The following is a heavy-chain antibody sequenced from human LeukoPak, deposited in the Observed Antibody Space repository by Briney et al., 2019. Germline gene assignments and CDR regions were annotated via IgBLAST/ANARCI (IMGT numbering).Heavy chain of an antibody. Sequence: GGSLKISCQASGYTFAKYWIGWVRQMPGEGLEWMGIIYPGDSDTRYGPSFQGQVTISVDKSINTAYLQWIRVKAADTAMYYCARRFGERLYSNNDAFDSWGQGTLVTVSS. J-gene: IGHJ4*02. CDR1: GYTFAKYW. CDR2: IYPGDSDT. CDR3: ARRFGERLYSNNDAFDS. D-gene: IGHD4-11*01. V-gene: IGHV5-51*01.